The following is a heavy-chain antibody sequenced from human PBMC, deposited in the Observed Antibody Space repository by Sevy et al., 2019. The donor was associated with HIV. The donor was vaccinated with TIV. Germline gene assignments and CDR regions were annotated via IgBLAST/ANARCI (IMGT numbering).Heavy chain of an antibody. CDR1: GFTFSSYW. Sequence: GGSLRLSCAASGFTFSSYWMHWVRQAPGKGLVWVSRINSDGSSTSYADSVKGRFTISRDNAKNTLYLQMNSLRAEDTAGYYCARVKDYYDSSGYYGAGAFDIWGQRTMVTVSS. CDR3: ARVKDYYDSSGYYGAGAFDI. V-gene: IGHV3-74*01. CDR2: INSDGSST. J-gene: IGHJ3*02. D-gene: IGHD3-22*01.